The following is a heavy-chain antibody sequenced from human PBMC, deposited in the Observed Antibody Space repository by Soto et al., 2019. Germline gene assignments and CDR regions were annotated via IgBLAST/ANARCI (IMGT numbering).Heavy chain of an antibody. CDR3: TAGMGYYDPYGLDV. Sequence: PGGSLRLSCSASAFTFRDAWMTLVRQAPGKGLEWVCRIQSITDGWATDYAAPVKGRFTFSRDDSKNTLYLQMNSMKIEDTAVYYCTAGMGYYDPYGLDVWGQGTTVTVSS. D-gene: IGHD3-22*01. J-gene: IGHJ6*02. CDR1: AFTFRDAW. V-gene: IGHV3-15*05. CDR2: IQSITDGWAT.